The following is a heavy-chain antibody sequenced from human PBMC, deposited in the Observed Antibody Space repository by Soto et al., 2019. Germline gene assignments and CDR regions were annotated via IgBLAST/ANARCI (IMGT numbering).Heavy chain of an antibody. D-gene: IGHD6-13*01. CDR3: ARDLGSSWYPEYFQH. V-gene: IGHV3-48*01. CDR2: ISSSSSTI. J-gene: IGHJ1*01. CDR1: GFTFSGYS. Sequence: GGSLRLSCAASGFTFSGYSMNWVRQAPGKGLEWVSYISSSSSTIYYADSVKGRFTISRDNAKNSLYLQMNSLRAEDTAVYYCARDLGSSWYPEYFQHWGQGTLVTVSS.